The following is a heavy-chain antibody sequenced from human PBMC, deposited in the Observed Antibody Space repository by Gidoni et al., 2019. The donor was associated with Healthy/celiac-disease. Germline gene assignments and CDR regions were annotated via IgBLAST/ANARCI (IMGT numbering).Heavy chain of an antibody. CDR1: GFSLSTSGVG. D-gene: IGHD6-13*01. CDR2: IYWDDDK. J-gene: IGHJ2*01. V-gene: IGHV2-5*02. Sequence: QITLKESGPTLVKPTQTLTLTCTFSGFSLSTSGVGVGWSRQPPGKALEWLALIYWDDDKRYSPSLKSRLTITKDTSKNQVVLTMTNMDPVDTATYYCAHTYSSSWDQGYFDLWGRGTLVTVSS. CDR3: AHTYSSSWDQGYFDL.